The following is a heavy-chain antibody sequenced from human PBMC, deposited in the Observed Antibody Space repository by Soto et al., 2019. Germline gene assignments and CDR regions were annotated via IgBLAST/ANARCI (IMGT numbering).Heavy chain of an antibody. Sequence: EVQLVESGGGLVQPGGSLRLSCAASGFTFSSYSMNWVRQAPGKGLEGVSYISSSDTTIYYADSVKGPFTISRDNDKNSLYLQMTSLRAEATALYYCARGITYYDILTGYDYWGQGTLVTVSS. CDR3: ARGITYYDILTGYDY. J-gene: IGHJ4*02. CDR2: ISSSDTTI. V-gene: IGHV3-48*01. CDR1: GFTFSSYS. D-gene: IGHD3-9*01.